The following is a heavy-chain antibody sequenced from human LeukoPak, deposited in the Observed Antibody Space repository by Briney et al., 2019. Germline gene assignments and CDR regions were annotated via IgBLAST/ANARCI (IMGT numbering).Heavy chain of an antibody. CDR3: ASDASSSLNYYFDY. D-gene: IGHD6-13*01. CDR1: GYTFTSYA. J-gene: IGHJ4*02. V-gene: IGHV1-3*01. CDR2: INAGNGNT. Sequence: ASVTVSCKASGYTFTSYAMHWVRQAPGQRLEWMGWINAGNGNTKYSQKSQGRVTITRDTSASTAYMEVSSLRSEDTAVYYCASDASSSLNYYFDYWGQGTLVTVSS.